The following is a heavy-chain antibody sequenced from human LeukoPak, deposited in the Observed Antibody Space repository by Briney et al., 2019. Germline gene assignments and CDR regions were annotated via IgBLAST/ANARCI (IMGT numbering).Heavy chain of an antibody. CDR1: GGSISSSSYY. CDR2: IYYSGST. J-gene: IGHJ6*03. Sequence: SSETLSLTCTVSGGSISSSSYYWGWIRQPPGKGLEWIGSIYYSGSTYYNPSLKSRVTISVDTSKNQFSLELSSVTAADTAVYYCARASYGDLDYYCYYMDVWGKGTTVTVSS. D-gene: IGHD4-17*01. CDR3: ARASYGDLDYYCYYMDV. V-gene: IGHV4-39*07.